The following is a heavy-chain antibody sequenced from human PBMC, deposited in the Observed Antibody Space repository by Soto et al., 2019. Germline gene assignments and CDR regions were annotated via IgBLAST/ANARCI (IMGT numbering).Heavy chain of an antibody. J-gene: IGHJ4*02. D-gene: IGHD2-15*01. CDR1: GGSIRSYH. Sequence: PSETLSLTCTVSGGSIRSYHWRWIRQPPGKGLEWIGYIYYSGSTNCNPSLKSRVTISVDTSKNQFSLRLSAVTAADTAVYYCARGWFTTPLDFWGQGALVTVSS. CDR2: IYYSGST. V-gene: IGHV4-59*01. CDR3: ARGWFTTPLDF.